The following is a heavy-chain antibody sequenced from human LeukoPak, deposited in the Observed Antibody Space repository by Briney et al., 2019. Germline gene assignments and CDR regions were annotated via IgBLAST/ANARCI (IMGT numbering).Heavy chain of an antibody. D-gene: IGHD1-26*01. J-gene: IGHJ5*02. CDR2: INPNSGGT. CDR1: GYTFTGYY. Sequence: ASVKVSCKASGYTFTGYYMHWVRQAPGQGLEWMGWINPNSGGTNYAQKFQGRVTMTRDTFISTAYMELSRLRSDDTAVYYCARSRWELGGRFDPWGQGTLVTVSS. CDR3: ARSRWELGGRFDP. V-gene: IGHV1-2*02.